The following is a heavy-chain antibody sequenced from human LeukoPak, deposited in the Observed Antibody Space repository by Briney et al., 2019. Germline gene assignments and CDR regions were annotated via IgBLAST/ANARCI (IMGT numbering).Heavy chain of an antibody. V-gene: IGHV4-34*01. D-gene: IGHD3-3*01. CDR3: ARGRINLTYYDFWSGYMDAFDI. J-gene: IGHJ3*02. CDR1: GGSFSGYY. Sequence: SETLSLTCAAYGGSFSGYYWSWIRQPPGKGLEWIGEINHSGSTNYNPSLKSRVTISVDTSKNQFSLKLSSVTAADTAVYYCARGRINLTYYDFWSGYMDAFDIWGQGTMVTVSS. CDR2: INHSGST.